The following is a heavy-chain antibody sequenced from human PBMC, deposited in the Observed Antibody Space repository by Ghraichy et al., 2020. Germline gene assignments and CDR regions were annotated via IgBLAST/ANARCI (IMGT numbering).Heavy chain of an antibody. V-gene: IGHV3-48*02. CDR3: ARDNPLYDPNPRLDY. J-gene: IGHJ4*02. CDR2: ISSSSSTI. CDR1: GFTFSSYS. Sequence: GGSLRLSCAASGFTFSSYSVNWVRQAPGKGLEWVSYISSSSSTIYYADSVKGRFTISRDNAKNSLYLQMNSLRDEDTAVYYCARDNPLYDPNPRLDYWGQGTLVTVSS. D-gene: IGHD3-16*01.